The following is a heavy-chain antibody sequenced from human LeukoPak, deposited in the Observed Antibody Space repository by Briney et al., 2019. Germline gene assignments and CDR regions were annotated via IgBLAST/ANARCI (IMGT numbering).Heavy chain of an antibody. CDR3: ATDADSSSWSHDAFDI. CDR1: GYTLTELS. J-gene: IGHJ3*02. Sequence: GASVKVSCKVSGYTLTELSMHWVRQAPGKGLEWMGGFDPEDGETIYAQKFQGRVTMTEDTSTDTAYMELSSLRSEDTAVYYCATDADSSSWSHDAFDIWGQGTMVTVSS. V-gene: IGHV1-24*01. CDR2: FDPEDGET. D-gene: IGHD6-13*01.